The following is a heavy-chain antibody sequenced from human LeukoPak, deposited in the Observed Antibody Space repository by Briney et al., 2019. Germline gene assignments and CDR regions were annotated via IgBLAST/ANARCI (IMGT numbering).Heavy chain of an antibody. CDR3: ARSGRRAAAGTLNY. Sequence: SETLSVTCAVYGGSFSGYYWSWIRQPPGKGLEWIGEINHSGSTNYNPSLKSRVTISVDTSKNQFSLKLSSVTAADTAVYYCARSGRRAAAGTLNYWGQGTLVTVSS. D-gene: IGHD6-13*01. CDR2: INHSGST. J-gene: IGHJ4*02. CDR1: GGSFSGYY. V-gene: IGHV4-34*01.